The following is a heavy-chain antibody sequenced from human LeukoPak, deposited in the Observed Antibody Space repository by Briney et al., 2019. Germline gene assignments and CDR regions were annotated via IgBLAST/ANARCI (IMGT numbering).Heavy chain of an antibody. D-gene: IGHD5-12*01. V-gene: IGHV1-46*01. CDR1: GYTFTSYH. CDR3: ARAPGSYGGYGDY. CDR2: INLSGGST. Sequence: ASVKVSCKASGYTFTSYHMHWVRQAPGQGLEWMGKINLSGGSTTYAQKLQGRVTMTTDTSTSTAYMELRSLRSDDTAVYYCARAPGSYGGYGDYWGQGTLVTVSS. J-gene: IGHJ4*02.